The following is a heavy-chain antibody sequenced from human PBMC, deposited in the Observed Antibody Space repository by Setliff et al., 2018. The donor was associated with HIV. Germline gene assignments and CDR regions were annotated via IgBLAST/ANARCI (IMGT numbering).Heavy chain of an antibody. J-gene: IGHJ6*03. Sequence: ASVKVSCKTSGFTFTNYAIHWVRQAPGQRLEWMGWINAGNGNTKYSQGLQGRLTITRDTSASTAYMDLSSLRSEDTAVYYCAKDGSSGYYYYYMDVWGKGTTVTVSS. CDR2: INAGNGNT. CDR3: AKDGSSGYYYYYMDV. D-gene: IGHD2-8*02. V-gene: IGHV1-3*03. CDR1: GFTFTNYA.